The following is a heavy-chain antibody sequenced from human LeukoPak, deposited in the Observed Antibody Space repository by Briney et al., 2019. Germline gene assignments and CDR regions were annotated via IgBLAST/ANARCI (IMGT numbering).Heavy chain of an antibody. J-gene: IGHJ4*02. CDR2: IYTSGST. V-gene: IGHV4-61*02. D-gene: IGHD3-22*01. CDR3: ARDAGSMMTSLDY. Sequence: SETLSLTCTVSGDSISSGDYYWSWIRQPAGKGLEWIGRIYTSGSTNYNPSLKSRVTMSVDASKNQFSLKLSSVTAADTAVYYCARDAGSMMTSLDYWGQGTLVTVSS. CDR1: GDSISSGDYY.